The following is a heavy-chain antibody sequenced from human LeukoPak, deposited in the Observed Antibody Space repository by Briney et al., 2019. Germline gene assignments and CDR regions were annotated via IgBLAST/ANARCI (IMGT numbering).Heavy chain of an antibody. D-gene: IGHD2-15*01. J-gene: IGHJ4*02. CDR2: IKQDGSEK. Sequence: GGSLRLSCAASGFTLSSYWMSWVRQAPGKGLEWVANIKQDGSEKYYVDSVKGRFTISRDNAKNSLYLQMNSLRAEDTAVYYCARDRATRGDYWGQGTLVTVSS. CDR1: GFTLSSYW. CDR3: ARDRATRGDY. V-gene: IGHV3-7*01.